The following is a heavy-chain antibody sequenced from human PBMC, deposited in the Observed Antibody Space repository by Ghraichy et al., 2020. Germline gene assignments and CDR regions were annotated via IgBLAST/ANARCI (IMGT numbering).Heavy chain of an antibody. CDR2: IYDSGST. CDR1: GDSISSSRYF. D-gene: IGHD4-11*01. CDR3: AKHKMDTNYSSFDP. Sequence: SETLSLTCTVSGDSISSSRYFWGWIRQPPGKGREWIGNIYDSGSTHDNPSLKSRVTTSVDTSKNQFSLKLSPMSAADTAVYYCAKHKMDTNYSSFDPWGKGTLVVVSS. V-gene: IGHV4-39*01. J-gene: IGHJ5*02.